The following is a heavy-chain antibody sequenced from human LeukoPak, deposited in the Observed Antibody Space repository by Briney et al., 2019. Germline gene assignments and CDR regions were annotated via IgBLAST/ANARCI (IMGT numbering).Heavy chain of an antibody. CDR3: AWYGVTHGLDV. V-gene: IGHV3-7*01. D-gene: IGHD3-10*01. J-gene: IGHJ6*02. CDR1: GFSLSNYW. Sequence: PGGSLRLSCAASGFSLSNYWMSWVRQAPGKGLEWVANISQDGSDKYYVDSVMGRFTISKDNAKNSVYLQMNSLRPEDTAIYYCAWYGVTHGLDVWGQGTTVTVSS. CDR2: ISQDGSDK.